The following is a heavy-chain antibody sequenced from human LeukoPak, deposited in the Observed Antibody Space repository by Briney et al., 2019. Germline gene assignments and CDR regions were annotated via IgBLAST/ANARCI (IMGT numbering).Heavy chain of an antibody. Sequence: GGSVRLSCAASGFTFSSYWMSWGRQAPGKGREGVAQIKQDGSEKYYLYSVKGPFTISRDNAKNSLYLQMNSMRVEDTAIYYCARDPRTVRIWGQGTLVTVSS. CDR2: IKQDGSEK. CDR1: GFTFSSYW. D-gene: IGHD1-1*01. CDR3: ARDPRTVRI. V-gene: IGHV3-7*01. J-gene: IGHJ4*02.